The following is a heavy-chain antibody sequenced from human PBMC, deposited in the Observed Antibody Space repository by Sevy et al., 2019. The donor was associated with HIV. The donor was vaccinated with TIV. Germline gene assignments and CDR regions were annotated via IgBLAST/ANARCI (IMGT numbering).Heavy chain of an antibody. V-gene: IGHV1-69*13. D-gene: IGHD2-15*01. CDR2: IIPIFGTA. J-gene: IGHJ4*02. Sequence: ASVKVSCKASGGTFSSYAISWVRQAPGQGLEWMGGIIPIFGTANYAQKFQGRVTITADESTSTAYMELSSLGSEDTAVYYCARARRYCSGGSCSLDYFDYWGQGTLVTVSS. CDR3: ARARRYCSGGSCSLDYFDY. CDR1: GGTFSSYA.